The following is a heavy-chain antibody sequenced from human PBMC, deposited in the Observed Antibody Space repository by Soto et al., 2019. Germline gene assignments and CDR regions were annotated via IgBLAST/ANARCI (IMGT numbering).Heavy chain of an antibody. CDR2: INHSGST. Sequence: SETLSLTCAVYGGSFCGYYWSGIRKPPGKGLEWIGEINHSGSTNYNPSLKSRVTISVDTSKNQFSLKLSSVTAADTAVYYCARGPQLIRWYPSYFDYWGQGTLVTVSS. CDR3: ARGPQLIRWYPSYFDY. J-gene: IGHJ4*02. V-gene: IGHV4-34*01. CDR1: GGSFCGYY. D-gene: IGHD6-13*01.